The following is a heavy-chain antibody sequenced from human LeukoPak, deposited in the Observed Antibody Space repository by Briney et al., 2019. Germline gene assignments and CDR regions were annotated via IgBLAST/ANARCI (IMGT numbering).Heavy chain of an antibody. V-gene: IGHV3-48*02. CDR2: MSSSSSTI. J-gene: IGHJ4*02. CDR3: ARLVAAYDY. Sequence: GGSLRLSRAASGFTFGSYSMNWVRQAPGKWLEWVSYMSSSSSTIYYADSVKGRFTISRDNAKNSLYLQMNSLRDEDTAVYYCARLVAAYDYWDQGPLVIVSA. CDR1: GFTFGSYS. D-gene: IGHD2-15*01.